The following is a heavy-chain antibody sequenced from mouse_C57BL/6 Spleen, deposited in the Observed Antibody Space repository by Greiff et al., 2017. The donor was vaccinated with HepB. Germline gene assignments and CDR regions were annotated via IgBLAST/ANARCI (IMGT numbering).Heavy chain of an antibody. CDR1: GFTFSSYA. D-gene: IGHD4-1*01. CDR3: ARGELGRGDFDV. Sequence: EVKVVESGGGLVKPGGSLKLSCAASGFTFSSYAMSWVRQTPEKRLEWVATISDGGSYTYYPDNVKGRFTISRDNAKNNLYLQMSHLKSEDTAMYYCARGELGRGDFDVWGTGTTVTVSS. CDR2: ISDGGSYT. J-gene: IGHJ1*03. V-gene: IGHV5-4*03.